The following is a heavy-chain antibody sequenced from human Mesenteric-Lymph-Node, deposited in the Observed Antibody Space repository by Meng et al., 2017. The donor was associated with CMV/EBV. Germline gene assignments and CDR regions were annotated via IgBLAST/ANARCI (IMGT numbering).Heavy chain of an antibody. J-gene: IGHJ6*02. Sequence: GGSLRLSCAASGFTFSSYWMSWVRQAPGKGLEWVANIKQDGSEKYYVDSVKGQFTISRDNAKNSLYLQMNSLRAEDTAVYYCARDQVRIPYGMDVWGQGTTVTVSS. CDR2: IKQDGSEK. V-gene: IGHV3-7*01. CDR1: GFTFSSYW. D-gene: IGHD2-15*01. CDR3: ARDQVRIPYGMDV.